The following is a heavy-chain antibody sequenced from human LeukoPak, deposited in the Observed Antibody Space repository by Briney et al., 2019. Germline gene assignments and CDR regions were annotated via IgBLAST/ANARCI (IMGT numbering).Heavy chain of an antibody. CDR3: AKDHPSSGWPTFEY. D-gene: IGHD6-19*01. Sequence: GGSLRLSCAASGFTVSSNYMSLVRRAPGKGLEWVSVSYSGGSTYYADSVKGRFTISRHNSKNTLYLQMNNLRAEDTAVYYCAKDHPSSGWPTFEYWGQGTLVTVSP. CDR1: GFTVSSNY. CDR2: SYSGGST. J-gene: IGHJ4*02. V-gene: IGHV3-53*01.